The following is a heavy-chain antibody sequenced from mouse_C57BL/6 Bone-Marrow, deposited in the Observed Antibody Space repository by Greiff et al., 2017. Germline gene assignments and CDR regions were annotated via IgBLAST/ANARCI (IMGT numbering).Heavy chain of an antibody. Sequence: QVQLQQSGAELVKPGASVKLSCKASGYTFTSYWMQWVKQRPGQGLEWIGEIDPSDSYTNYNQKFKGKAPLTVYTSTSTSSMQLSSLTSEDSAVYYCARLGRVGYPAWFAYWGQGTLVTVSA. J-gene: IGHJ3*01. D-gene: IGHD2-2*01. CDR3: ARLGRVGYPAWFAY. V-gene: IGHV1-50*01. CDR2: IDPSDSYT. CDR1: GYTFTSYW.